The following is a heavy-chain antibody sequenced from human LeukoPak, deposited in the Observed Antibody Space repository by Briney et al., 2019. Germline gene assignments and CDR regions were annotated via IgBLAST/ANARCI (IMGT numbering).Heavy chain of an antibody. D-gene: IGHD2-2*01. CDR2: INPNSGGT. Sequence: ASVKVSCKASGYTFTGYYMHWVRQAPGQGLEWMGWINPNSGGTNYAQKFQGRVTMTRDTSISTAYMELSRLRSDDTAVYYCARAINVVVPAADAFDIWGQGTMVTVSS. CDR3: ARAINVVVPAADAFDI. CDR1: GYTFTGYY. V-gene: IGHV1-2*02. J-gene: IGHJ3*02.